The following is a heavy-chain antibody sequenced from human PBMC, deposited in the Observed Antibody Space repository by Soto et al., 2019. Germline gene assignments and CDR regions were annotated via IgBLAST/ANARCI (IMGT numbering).Heavy chain of an antibody. Sequence: QVQLVQSGAEVKEPGASVKVSCKASGYTFTTYDIYWMRQATGQGLEWMGWMNPYTGNTGYAQKFQGRVTVTTNTPISTVYMEMSGLRLDDTAVYYCARRKERSGPHYFDYWGQGSQVTVSS. CDR2: MNPYTGNT. V-gene: IGHV1-8*01. D-gene: IGHD6-25*01. CDR3: ARRKERSGPHYFDY. CDR1: GYTFTTYD. J-gene: IGHJ4*02.